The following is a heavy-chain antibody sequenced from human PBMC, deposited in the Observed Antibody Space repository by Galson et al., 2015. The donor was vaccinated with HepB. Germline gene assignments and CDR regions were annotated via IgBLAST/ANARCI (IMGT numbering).Heavy chain of an antibody. D-gene: IGHD2-2*01. Sequence: SVKVSCKAPGGTFSTYAITWVRQAPGQGLEWMGGIIPIFGTANYAQKFQDRVTITADESTTTAYMELSSLRSGDTAVYYCARASLPYQLLGTFDIWGQGTMVTVSS. CDR1: GGTFSTYA. CDR3: ARASLPYQLLGTFDI. J-gene: IGHJ3*02. V-gene: IGHV1-69*13. CDR2: IIPIFGTA.